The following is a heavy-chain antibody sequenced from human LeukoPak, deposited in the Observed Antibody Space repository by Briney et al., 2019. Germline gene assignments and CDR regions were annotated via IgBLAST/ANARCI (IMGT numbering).Heavy chain of an antibody. Sequence: QPGGSLRLSCAASGFTFSSYSMNWVRQAPGKGLEWVSYISSSSSTIYYADSVKGRFTISRDNVKNSLYLQMNSLRAEDTAVYYCAKDDFTGYSSGRLPDYWGQGTLVTVSS. CDR2: ISSSSSTI. D-gene: IGHD6-19*01. V-gene: IGHV3-48*04. CDR1: GFTFSSYS. J-gene: IGHJ4*02. CDR3: AKDDFTGYSSGRLPDY.